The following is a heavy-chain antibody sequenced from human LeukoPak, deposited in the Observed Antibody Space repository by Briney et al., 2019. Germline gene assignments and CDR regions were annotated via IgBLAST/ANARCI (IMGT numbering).Heavy chain of an antibody. V-gene: IGHV4-59*01. CDR1: GDIIIEYY. CDR2: IYNSGST. CDR3: ARGVYCSGGSCYFDY. Sequence: PSETLSLTCTVSGDIIIEYYWSWMRQPPGKGLEWIGYIYNSGSTNYNPSLKSRVTMSVDTSKNQFSLKLSTLTAADTAIYNCARGVYCSGGSCYFDYWGQGTLVTVSS. D-gene: IGHD2-15*01. J-gene: IGHJ4*02.